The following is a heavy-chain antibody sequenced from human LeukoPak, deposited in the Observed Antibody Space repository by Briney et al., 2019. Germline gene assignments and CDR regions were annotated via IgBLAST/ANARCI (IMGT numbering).Heavy chain of an antibody. V-gene: IGHV4-39*07. CDR1: GGSISSSSYY. J-gene: IGHJ4*02. Sequence: PSETLSLTCTVSGGSISSSSYYWGWIRQPPGKGLEWIGRIYTSGSTNYNPSLKSRVTISVDTSKNQFSLKLSSVTAADTAVYYCARDLKWSGYLDYWGQGTLVTVSS. CDR2: IYTSGST. D-gene: IGHD3-3*01. CDR3: ARDLKWSGYLDY.